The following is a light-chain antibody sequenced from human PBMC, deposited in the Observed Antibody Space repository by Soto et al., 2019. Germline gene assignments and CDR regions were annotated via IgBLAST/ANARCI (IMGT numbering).Light chain of an antibody. CDR2: DAS. CDR3: QQYNNWPLYT. Sequence: EIVMTQSPATLSVSPGERATLSCRASQSVGGNLAWYRQRPVRAPRLLIYDASTRATDIPARFSGSESGTEFTLTISSLQSEDFAVSYCQQYNNWPLYTFGEGTKLEIK. CDR1: QSVGGN. V-gene: IGKV3D-15*01. J-gene: IGKJ2*01.